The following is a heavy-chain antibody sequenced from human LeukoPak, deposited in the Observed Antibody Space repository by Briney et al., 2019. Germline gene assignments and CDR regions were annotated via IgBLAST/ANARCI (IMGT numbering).Heavy chain of an antibody. D-gene: IGHD3-22*01. V-gene: IGHV4-31*03. J-gene: IGHJ4*02. Sequence: SETLSLTCTVSGGSISSGGYYWSWIRQHPGKGLEWIGYIYYSGSTYYNPSLKSRVTISVDTSKNQFSLKLSSVTAADTAVYYCARRPSRRYYYDSSGYYYFDYWGQGTLVTVSS. CDR3: ARRPSRRYYYDSSGYYYFDY. CDR1: GGSISSGGYY. CDR2: IYYSGST.